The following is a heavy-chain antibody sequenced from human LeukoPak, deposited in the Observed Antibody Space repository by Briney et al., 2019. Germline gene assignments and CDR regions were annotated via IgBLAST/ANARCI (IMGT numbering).Heavy chain of an antibody. V-gene: IGHV3-66*01. Sequence: GGSLRLSCAASGFTVSSNYMSWVRQAPGKGLEWVSVIYSGGSTYYADSVKGRFTISRDNSKNTLYLQMNSLRAEDTAVYYCARVGSPVNWFDPWGQGTLVTVSS. D-gene: IGHD1-26*01. J-gene: IGHJ5*02. CDR3: ARVGSPVNWFDP. CDR2: IYSGGST. CDR1: GFTVSSNY.